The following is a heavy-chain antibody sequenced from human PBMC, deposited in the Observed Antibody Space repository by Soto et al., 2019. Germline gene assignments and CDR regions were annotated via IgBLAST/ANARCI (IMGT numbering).Heavy chain of an antibody. D-gene: IGHD6-13*01. CDR1: GFTFSTYA. Sequence: EVQLLESGGGLVQPGGSLRLSCAASGFTFSTYAMNWVRQAPGMGLEWVLGISGSGGSTHYADAVKGRFTISRDNSKNTLYRQMNRLRAEDTAVYYCAKQSPYSNSLYGIDYWGQGTLVIVST. CDR2: ISGSGGST. J-gene: IGHJ4*02. CDR3: AKQSPYSNSLYGIDY. V-gene: IGHV3-23*01.